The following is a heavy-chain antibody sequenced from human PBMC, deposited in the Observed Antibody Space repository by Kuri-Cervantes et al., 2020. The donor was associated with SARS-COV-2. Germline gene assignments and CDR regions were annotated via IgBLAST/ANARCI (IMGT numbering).Heavy chain of an antibody. V-gene: IGHV3-23*01. CDR1: GFTLKSYA. D-gene: IGHD3-22*01. Sequence: GESLKISCGASGFTLKSYAMSWVRQAPGEGLEWVSAISGSGGSTYYADSVKGRFTISRDNSKNTLYLQMDSLRAEDTAVYYCAKFLTIGGYYYYYMDVWGKGTTVTVSS. J-gene: IGHJ6*03. CDR2: ISGSGGST. CDR3: AKFLTIGGYYYYYMDV.